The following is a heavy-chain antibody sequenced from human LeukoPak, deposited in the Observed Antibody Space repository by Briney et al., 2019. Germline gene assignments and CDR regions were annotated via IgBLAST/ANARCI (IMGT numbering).Heavy chain of an antibody. V-gene: IGHV5-51*01. Sequence: GESLKISCKGSGYSFTSYWIGWVRQMPGKGLEWMGIIYPGDSDTRYSPSFQGQATISADKSISTAYLQWSSLKASDTAMYYCATRQDYGDYDFDYWGQGTLVTVSS. J-gene: IGHJ4*02. CDR2: IYPGDSDT. D-gene: IGHD4-17*01. CDR3: ATRQDYGDYDFDY. CDR1: GYSFTSYW.